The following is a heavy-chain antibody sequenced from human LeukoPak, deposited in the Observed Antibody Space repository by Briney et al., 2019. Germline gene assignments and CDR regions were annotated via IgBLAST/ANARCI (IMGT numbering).Heavy chain of an antibody. CDR1: GGSISSYY. CDR3: ARHPARYYMDV. Sequence: SETLSLTCTVSGGSISSYYWSWIRQPPGKELEWIGYIYYSGSTNYNPSLKSRVTISVDTSKNQFSLKLSSVTAADTAVYYCARHPARYYMDVWGKGTTVTVSS. J-gene: IGHJ6*03. CDR2: IYYSGST. D-gene: IGHD6-6*01. V-gene: IGHV4-59*01.